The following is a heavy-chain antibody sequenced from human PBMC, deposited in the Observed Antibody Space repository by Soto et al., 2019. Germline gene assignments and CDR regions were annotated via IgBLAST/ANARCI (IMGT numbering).Heavy chain of an antibody. CDR2: IYYSGST. V-gene: IGHV4-31*03. CDR3: ARYQPVDYGDYFPLHSGWFAP. Sequence: QVQLQESGPGLVKPSQTLSLTCTVSGGSISSGGYYWSWIRQHPGKGLEWIGYIYYSGSTYYNPSLKSRVTISAATSTTGFPQRLSSGTAATTAAYYCARYQPVDYGDYFPLHSGWFAPWGQGTLVTDSS. D-gene: IGHD4-17*01. CDR1: GGSISSGGYY. J-gene: IGHJ5*02.